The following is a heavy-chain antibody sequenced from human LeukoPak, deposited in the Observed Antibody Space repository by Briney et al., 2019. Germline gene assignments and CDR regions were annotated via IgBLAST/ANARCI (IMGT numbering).Heavy chain of an antibody. CDR1: GASISGSNYY. CDR2: IYHSGYT. J-gene: IGHJ6*03. D-gene: IGHD1-26*01. Sequence: SQTLPLTCTVSGASISGSNYYWSWIRQPPGKGLEWIGYIYHSGYTYYNPSLNSRLAISVDTSKNQFSLKVNFMTAADTAVYYCARYLRSPSTYYMDVWGKGTTVTVSS. V-gene: IGHV4-30-4*01. CDR3: ARYLRSPSTYYMDV.